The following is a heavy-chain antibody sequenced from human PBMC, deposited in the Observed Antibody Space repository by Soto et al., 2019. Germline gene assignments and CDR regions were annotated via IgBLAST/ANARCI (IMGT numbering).Heavy chain of an antibody. J-gene: IGHJ5*02. CDR1: GGSISSSSYY. CDR2: IYYSGST. Sequence: PSETLSLTCTVSGGSISSSSYYWGWIRQPPGKGLEWIGSIYYSGSTYYNPSLKSRVTISVDTSKNQFSLKLSSVTAADTAVYYCATLTGSNWFDPWGQGTLVTVSS. CDR3: ATLTGSNWFDP. V-gene: IGHV4-39*01.